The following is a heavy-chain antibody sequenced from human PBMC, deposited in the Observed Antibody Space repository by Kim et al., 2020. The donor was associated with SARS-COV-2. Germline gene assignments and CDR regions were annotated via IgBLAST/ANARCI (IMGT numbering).Heavy chain of an antibody. CDR3: TRGGGYFET. Sequence: SETLSLTCTVSGGPIRSYYWSWIRQPPGKGLEWIGYIYYSGSTNYNPSLKSRATISVDTSKNQFSLNLSSVTAADTAVYYCTRGGGYFETWGQGTLVTVSS. CDR1: GGPIRSYY. J-gene: IGHJ4*02. D-gene: IGHD3-9*01. V-gene: IGHV4-59*01. CDR2: IYYSGST.